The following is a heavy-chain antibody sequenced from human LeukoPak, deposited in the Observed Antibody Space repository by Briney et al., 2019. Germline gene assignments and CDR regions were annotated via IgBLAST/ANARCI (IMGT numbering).Heavy chain of an antibody. V-gene: IGHV3-30*18. CDR1: GFTFSSYG. CDR2: ISYDGSNK. J-gene: IGHJ4*02. CDR3: AKSNREDIVVVPAALRDYYFDY. D-gene: IGHD2-2*01. Sequence: PGGSLRLSCAASGFTFSSYGMHWVRQAPGKGLEWVAVISYDGSNKYYADSVKGRFTISRDNSKNTLYLQMNSLRAKDTAVYYCAKSNREDIVVVPAALRDYYFDYWGQGTLVTVSS.